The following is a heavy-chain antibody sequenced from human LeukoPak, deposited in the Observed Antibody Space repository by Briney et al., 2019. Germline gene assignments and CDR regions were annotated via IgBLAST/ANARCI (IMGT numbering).Heavy chain of an antibody. CDR1: GFPFSSYW. V-gene: IGHV3-53*01. D-gene: IGHD4-17*01. CDR2: VRKAGTT. CDR3: ASSYDYGALYDY. Sequence: GGSLRLSCVASGFPFSSYWMTWVRQAPGKGLEWVAVVRKAGTTVYTDSVKGRFTISRDNSKNTLYLQMNSLRAEDTAVYYCASSYDYGALYDYWGQGTLVTVSS. J-gene: IGHJ4*02.